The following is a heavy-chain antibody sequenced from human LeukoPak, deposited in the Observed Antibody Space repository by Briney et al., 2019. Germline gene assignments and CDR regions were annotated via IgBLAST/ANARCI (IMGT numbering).Heavy chain of an antibody. D-gene: IGHD3-10*01. CDR1: GGSFSGYY. CDR3: ARALWFGESALDY. CDR2: INHSGST. V-gene: IGHV4-34*01. Sequence: PSETLSLTCAVYGGSFSGYYWSWIRQPPGKGLEWIGEINHSGSTNYNPSLKSRVTISVDTSKNQFSLKLSSVTAADTAVYYCARALWFGESALDYWGQGTLVTVSS. J-gene: IGHJ4*02.